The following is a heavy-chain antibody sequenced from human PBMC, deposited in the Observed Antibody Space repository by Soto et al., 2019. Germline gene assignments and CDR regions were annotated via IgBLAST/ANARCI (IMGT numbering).Heavy chain of an antibody. CDR2: IYYSGST. J-gene: IGHJ4*01. V-gene: IGHV4-39*01. CDR3: ASLYDFWSGYSDY. CDR1: GGSISSSSYY. Sequence: QLQLQESGPGLVKPSETLSLTCTVSGGSISSSSYYWGWIRQPPGKGLEWIGSIYYSGSTYYNPSLKSRVTISVDTSKNQFSLKLSSVTASDTAVYYCASLYDFWSGYSDYWGHGTLVTVSS. D-gene: IGHD3-3*01.